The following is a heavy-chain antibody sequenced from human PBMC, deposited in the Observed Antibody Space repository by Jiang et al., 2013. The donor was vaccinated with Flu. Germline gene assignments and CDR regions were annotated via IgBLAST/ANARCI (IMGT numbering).Heavy chain of an antibody. CDR2: ISSSSSTI. V-gene: IGHV3-48*02. CDR3: ARGPYYYDNLDAFDI. D-gene: IGHD3-22*01. Sequence: VQLVESGGGLVQPGGSLRLSCAASGFTFSSYSMNWVRQAPGKGLEWVSYISSSSSTIYYADSVKGRFTISRDNAKNSLYLQMNSLRDEDTAVYYCARGPYYYDNLDAFDIWGQGTMVTVSS. CDR1: GFTFSSYS. J-gene: IGHJ3*02.